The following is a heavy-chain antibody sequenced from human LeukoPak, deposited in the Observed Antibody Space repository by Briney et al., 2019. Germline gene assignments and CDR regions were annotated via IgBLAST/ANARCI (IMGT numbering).Heavy chain of an antibody. CDR2: FDPEDGET. CDR3: ATLYGPLYGSGSYLTTLDY. Sequence: ASVKVSCKVSGYTLTELSMHWVRQAPGKGLEWMGGFDPEDGETIYAQKFQGRVTMTEDTSTDTAYMELSSLRSEDTAVYYCATLYGPLYGSGSYLTTLDYWGQGTLVTVSS. V-gene: IGHV1-24*01. CDR1: GYTLTELS. D-gene: IGHD3-10*01. J-gene: IGHJ4*02.